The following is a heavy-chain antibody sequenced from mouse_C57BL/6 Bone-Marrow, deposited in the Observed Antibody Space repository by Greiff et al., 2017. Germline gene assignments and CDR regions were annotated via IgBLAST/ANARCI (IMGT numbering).Heavy chain of an antibody. V-gene: IGHV5-12*01. CDR3: ARHGIYYYGSSPLAY. CDR1: GFTFSDYY. J-gene: IGHJ3*01. D-gene: IGHD1-1*01. CDR2: ISNGGGST. Sequence: EVQVVESGGGLVQPGGSLKLSCAASGFTFSDYYMYWVRQTPEKRLEWVAYISNGGGSTYYPDTVKGRFTISRDNAKNTLYLQMSRLKSEDTAMYYCARHGIYYYGSSPLAYWGQGTLVTVSA.